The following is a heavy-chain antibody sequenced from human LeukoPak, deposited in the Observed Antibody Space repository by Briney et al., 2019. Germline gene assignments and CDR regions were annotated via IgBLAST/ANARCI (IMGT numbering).Heavy chain of an antibody. J-gene: IGHJ4*02. CDR1: GGSFSDYY. V-gene: IGHV4-34*01. D-gene: IGHD4-17*01. Sequence: SETLSLTCAVYGGSFSDYYWSWIRQPPGKGLEWIGEINHSGGTNYNPSLKSRVTVSVDTSKNRFSLKLSSVTAADTAVYYCARGRGAYGDYAGRFDYWGQGTLVTVSS. CDR3: ARGRGAYGDYAGRFDY. CDR2: INHSGGT.